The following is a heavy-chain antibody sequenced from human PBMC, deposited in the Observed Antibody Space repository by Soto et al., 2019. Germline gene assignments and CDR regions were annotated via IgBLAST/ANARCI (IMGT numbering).Heavy chain of an antibody. J-gene: IGHJ5*02. CDR2: ISAYNGNT. Sequence: ASVKVSCKASGYTFTSYGISWVRQAPGQGLEWMGWISAYNGNTNYAQKLQGRVTMTTDTSPSTAYMELRKLSYDDTATYYCERMPTTWGDYRIAWFDPWGQGTLVTVSS. CDR1: GYTFTSYG. CDR3: ERMPTTWGDYRIAWFDP. D-gene: IGHD4-17*01. V-gene: IGHV1-18*01.